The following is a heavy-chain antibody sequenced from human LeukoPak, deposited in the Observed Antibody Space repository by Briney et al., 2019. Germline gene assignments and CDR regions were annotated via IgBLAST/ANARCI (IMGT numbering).Heavy chain of an antibody. V-gene: IGHV5-51*01. J-gene: IGHJ4*02. CDR3: ARRPAGTRTFDY. D-gene: IGHD1-7*01. Sequence: GESLKISCKGSGYSFTSYWIGWVRQMPGKGLEWMGVIYGADYTTIYSPPFHGQITISADKSISTAYLQWTSLKASDPAMYYCARRPAGTRTFDYWGQGALVTVSS. CDR1: GYSFTSYW. CDR2: IYGADYTT.